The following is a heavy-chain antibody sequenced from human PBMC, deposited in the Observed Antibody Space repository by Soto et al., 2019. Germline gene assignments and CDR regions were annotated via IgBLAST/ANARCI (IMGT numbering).Heavy chain of an antibody. D-gene: IGHD2-2*01. CDR2: ISGRGTTT. Sequence: LRLSCEASGFSFSSYSMNWVRQAPGKGLEWVPFISGRGTTTFYADPVKARFTVSRDNAKNSLYLEVNSLRDEDTAVYYCARLGYCSSATCKYYFYYYGMDVWGQGTTVTVSS. CDR1: GFSFSSYS. J-gene: IGHJ6*02. CDR3: ARLGYCSSATCKYYFYYYGMDV. V-gene: IGHV3-48*02.